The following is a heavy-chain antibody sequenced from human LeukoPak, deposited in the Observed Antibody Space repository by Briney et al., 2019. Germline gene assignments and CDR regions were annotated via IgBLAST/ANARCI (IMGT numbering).Heavy chain of an antibody. V-gene: IGHV1-18*01. CDR2: ISAYNGNT. Sequence: ASVKVSCKASGYTFTSYGISWVRQAPGQGLEWMGWISAYNGNTNYAQKLQGRVTMTTDTSTSTAYMELRSLRSDDTAVYYCARGGPYYYDSSGLYYFDYWGQGTLVTVSS. J-gene: IGHJ4*02. CDR1: GYTFTSYG. D-gene: IGHD3-22*01. CDR3: ARGGPYYYDSSGLYYFDY.